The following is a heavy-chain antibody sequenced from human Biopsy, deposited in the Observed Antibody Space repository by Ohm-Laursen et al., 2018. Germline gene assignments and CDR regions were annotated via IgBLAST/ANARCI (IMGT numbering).Heavy chain of an antibody. CDR3: AREAIGYQLPCDD. J-gene: IGHJ4*02. CDR2: IIPILRTT. D-gene: IGHD2-2*01. Sequence: SSVKVSCKVPTGTFNSYGIIWVRQAPGQGLEWMGRIIPILRTTAYAQTFLGRVTVTADSPTSTVDMELTSLTSDDTAVYFCAREAIGYQLPCDDWGQGTLVTVSS. CDR1: TGTFNSYG. V-gene: IGHV1-69*11.